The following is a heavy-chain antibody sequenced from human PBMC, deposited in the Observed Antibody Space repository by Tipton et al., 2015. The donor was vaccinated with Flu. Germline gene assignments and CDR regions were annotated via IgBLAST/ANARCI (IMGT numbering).Heavy chain of an antibody. CDR3: AMEGPYGDFDY. CDR1: GGSFSGYY. Sequence: AGLVKPSETLSLTCAVYGGSFSGYYWSWIRQPPGKGLEWIGEINHSGSTNYNPSLKSRVTISVDTSKNQFSLKLSSVTAADTAVYYCAMEGPYGDFDYWGQGTLVTVSS. D-gene: IGHD4-17*01. CDR2: INHSGST. J-gene: IGHJ4*02. V-gene: IGHV4-34*01.